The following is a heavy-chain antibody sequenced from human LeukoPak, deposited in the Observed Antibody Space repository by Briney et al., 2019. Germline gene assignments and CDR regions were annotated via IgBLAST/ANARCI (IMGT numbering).Heavy chain of an antibody. J-gene: IGHJ4*02. CDR3: AKIRLEESATGY. Sequence: GGSLRLSCAASGFSFSAYGMNWVRQAPGKGLEWVSAIGGSGATTYYADPVRGRFTISRDNSKNTMYLQMSSLSAEDTAVYYCAKIRLEESATGYWGQGTLVTVSS. CDR1: GFSFSAYG. V-gene: IGHV3-23*01. D-gene: IGHD2-15*01. CDR2: IGGSGATT.